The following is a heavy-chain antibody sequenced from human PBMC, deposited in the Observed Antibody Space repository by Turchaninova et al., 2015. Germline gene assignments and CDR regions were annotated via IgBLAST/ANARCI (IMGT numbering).Heavy chain of an antibody. V-gene: IGHV4-38-2*01. D-gene: IGHD7-27*01. CDR1: GYPLSSGYY. J-gene: IGHJ4*02. CDR3: ARLSGDLDGNDY. CDR2: MYQRGST. Sequence: QLPLQESGPGLVQPSETLSLTCAAPGYPLSSGYYGGWTRQPPGPGLEWIGSMYQRGSTYYNPSSKSRATISADTYKSQFSLRLTSVTAADTAVYYCARLSGDLDGNDYWGQGTLVTVSS.